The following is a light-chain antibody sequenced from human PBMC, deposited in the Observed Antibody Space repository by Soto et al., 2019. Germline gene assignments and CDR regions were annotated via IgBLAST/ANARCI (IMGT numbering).Light chain of an antibody. CDR3: QQRSNWPT. CDR2: DSS. Sequence: DIELTQSPATLSLSPGDRATLSCRASQSVSSSSLAWYQKKPGQAPRLLIYDSSNRATGIPDRFNGGGSRTDFPLTIRRLQPDDFAVYYCQQRSNWPTFGGGTKVDIK. CDR1: QSVSSSS. V-gene: IGKV3D-20*02. J-gene: IGKJ4*01.